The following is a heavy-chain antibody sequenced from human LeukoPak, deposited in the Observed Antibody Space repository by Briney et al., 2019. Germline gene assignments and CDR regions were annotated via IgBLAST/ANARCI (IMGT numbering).Heavy chain of an antibody. CDR1: GGSISSYY. J-gene: IGHJ6*03. D-gene: IGHD1-26*01. CDR2: IYYSGST. CDR3: ARRTHGSYYGYYYYYMDV. V-gene: IGHV4-59*01. Sequence: SETLSLTCTVSGGSISSYYWSWIRQPPGKGLEWIGYIYYSGSTNYNPSLKSRVTISVDTSKNQFSLKLSSVTAADTAVYYCARRTHGSYYGYYYYYMDVWGKGTTVTVSS.